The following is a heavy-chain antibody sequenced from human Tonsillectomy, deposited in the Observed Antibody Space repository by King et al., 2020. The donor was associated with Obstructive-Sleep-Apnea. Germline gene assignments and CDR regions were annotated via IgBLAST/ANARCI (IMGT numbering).Heavy chain of an antibody. Sequence: QLQESGPGLVKPSENLSLTCTVSGGSISNYYWSWIRPPPGKGLEWIGYIYYSGSTKYNPSLESRVTISVDTSKNQFSVRLNSVTAADTAVYYCAREALTGKDRDLYWYFDLWGRGSLVTVSS. D-gene: IGHD3-9*01. J-gene: IGHJ2*01. CDR1: GGSISNYY. CDR3: AREALTGKDRDLYWYFDL. CDR2: IYYSGST. V-gene: IGHV4-59*01.